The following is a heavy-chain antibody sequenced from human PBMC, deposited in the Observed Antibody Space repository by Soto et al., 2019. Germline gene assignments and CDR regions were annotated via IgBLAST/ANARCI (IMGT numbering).Heavy chain of an antibody. CDR3: ASRDPETSVDY. V-gene: IGHV4-4*02. J-gene: IGHJ4*02. Sequence: PSETLSLTCAVAGGSFTSNNWWTWVRQPPGQGLEWIGEIYRTGSTNYNPSLKSRVTISLNKSEKKISLKVTTLTAADTAVYYCASRDPETSVDYWGQGTLVTVSS. D-gene: IGHD1-26*01. CDR2: IYRTGST. CDR1: GGSFTSNNW.